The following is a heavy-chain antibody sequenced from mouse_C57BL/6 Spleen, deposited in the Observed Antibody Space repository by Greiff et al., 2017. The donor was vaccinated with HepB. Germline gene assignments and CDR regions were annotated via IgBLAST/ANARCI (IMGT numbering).Heavy chain of an antibody. Sequence: EVQGVESGGGLVKPGGSLKLSCAASGFTFSSYAMSWVRQTPEKRLEWVATISDGGSYTYYPDNVKGRFTISRDNAKNNLYLQMSHLKSEDTAMYYCAREGNYEYFDVWGTGTTVTVSS. D-gene: IGHD2-1*01. J-gene: IGHJ1*03. V-gene: IGHV5-4*01. CDR3: AREGNYEYFDV. CDR2: ISDGGSYT. CDR1: GFTFSSYA.